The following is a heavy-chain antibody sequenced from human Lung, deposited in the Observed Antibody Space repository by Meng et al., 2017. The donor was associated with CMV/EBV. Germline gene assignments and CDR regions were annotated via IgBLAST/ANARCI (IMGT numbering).Heavy chain of an antibody. J-gene: IGHJ4*02. V-gene: IGHV1-46*01. CDR3: ARGTIFGVFNFDY. Sequence: SGYTFTRYYMHCVRQAPGQGLEWLGILNPSGGSTRSAQKFPGRVTMTRDTSTSTVYMELSSLRSEDTAVYYCARGTIFGVFNFDYWGQGTLVTVSS. D-gene: IGHD3-3*01. CDR1: GYTFTRYY. CDR2: LNPSGGST.